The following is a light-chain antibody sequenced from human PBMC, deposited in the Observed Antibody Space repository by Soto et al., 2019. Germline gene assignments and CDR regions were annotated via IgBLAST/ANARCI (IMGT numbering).Light chain of an antibody. J-gene: IGLJ1*01. CDR1: SSNIGAGYD. Sequence: QSVLTQPPSVSGAPGQRVTISCTGSSSNIGAGYDVRWYQQLPGAAPKLLIYGNSNRPSGVPDRFSGSKSGTSASLAITGLQAEDEADYYCQSYDSSLSLYVFGTGNKVTVL. V-gene: IGLV1-40*01. CDR3: QSYDSSLSLYV. CDR2: GNS.